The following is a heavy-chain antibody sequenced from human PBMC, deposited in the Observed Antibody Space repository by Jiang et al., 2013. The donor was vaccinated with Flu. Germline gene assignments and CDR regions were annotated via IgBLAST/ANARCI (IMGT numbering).Heavy chain of an antibody. Sequence: GLVKPSETLSLTCTVSDDSISSYYWSWIRQPPGKGLEWIGYFYYSGSTNYNPSLKSRVTISVDTSKSQFSLKLSSVTAADTAVYYCARHGLATQPDFEYWGQGTLVTVSS. CDR3: ARHGLATQPDFEY. V-gene: IGHV4-59*08. CDR2: FYYSGST. D-gene: IGHD5-12*01. CDR1: DDSISSYY. J-gene: IGHJ4*02.